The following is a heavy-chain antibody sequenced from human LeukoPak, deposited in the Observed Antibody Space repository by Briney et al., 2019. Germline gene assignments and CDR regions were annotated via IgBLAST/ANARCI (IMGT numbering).Heavy chain of an antibody. V-gene: IGHV3-7*04. J-gene: IGHJ4*02. CDR2: IKQDGSEK. CDR3: AGETGVTYNSDWWFYFDF. D-gene: IGHD2-8*02. Sequence: GGSLRLSCAASGFTFSTFWMSWVRQVPGKGLEWVANIKQDGSEKFYVDSVKGRFTISRDNAKNSLYLQLNSLRAEDTAVYYCAGETGVTYNSDWWFYFDFWGQGTLVTVSS. CDR1: GFTFSTFW.